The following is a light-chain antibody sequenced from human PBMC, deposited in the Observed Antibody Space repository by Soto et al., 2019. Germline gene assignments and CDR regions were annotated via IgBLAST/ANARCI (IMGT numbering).Light chain of an antibody. V-gene: IGLV1-47*02. CDR3: AAWDDRLSGYG. CDR2: SDN. J-gene: IGLJ2*01. CDR1: SSNIAKNY. Sequence: QSVLTQPPSTSGTPGQRVTISCSGDSSNIAKNYVYWYQQVPGMAPKLLIYSDNQRPSVVPDRFSGSKSGTSASLAISGLRSEDEADYYCAAWDDRLSGYGFGGGTKLTVL.